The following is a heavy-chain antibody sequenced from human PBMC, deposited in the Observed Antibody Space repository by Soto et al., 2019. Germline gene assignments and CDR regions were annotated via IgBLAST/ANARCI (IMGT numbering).Heavy chain of an antibody. D-gene: IGHD4-17*01. Sequence: QVQLVQSGPDVKRPGASVKISCKASGYTISKYNIHWVRQAPGQRPEWMGWLHADNDDTKYSPRFQGRLTISRDTYANTAFMELNSLTSEDTAMYYCARDGDNRAHLDSWGQGTLVTVSS. CDR1: GYTISKYN. CDR2: LHADNDDT. CDR3: ARDGDNRAHLDS. J-gene: IGHJ4*02. V-gene: IGHV1-3*01.